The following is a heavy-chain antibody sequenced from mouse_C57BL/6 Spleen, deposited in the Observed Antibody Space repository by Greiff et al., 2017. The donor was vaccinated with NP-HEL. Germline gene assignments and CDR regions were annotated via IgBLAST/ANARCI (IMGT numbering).Heavy chain of an antibody. CDR1: GFTFSSYA. CDR2: ISSGGDYI. Sequence: EVKLVESGEGLVKPGGSLKLSCAASGFTFSSYAMSWVRQTPEKRLEWVAYISSGGDYIYYADTVKGRFTISRDNARNTLYLQMSSLKSEDTAMYYCTREGVTTATGYFDVWGTGTTVTVSS. V-gene: IGHV5-9-1*02. CDR3: TREGVTTATGYFDV. D-gene: IGHD1-2*01. J-gene: IGHJ1*03.